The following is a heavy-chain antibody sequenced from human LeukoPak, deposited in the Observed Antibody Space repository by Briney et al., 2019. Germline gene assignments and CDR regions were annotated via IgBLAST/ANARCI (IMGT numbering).Heavy chain of an antibody. D-gene: IGHD6-6*01. J-gene: IGHJ4*02. CDR2: MNPNSGNT. CDR3: ARPRPWRKYYFDY. CDR1: GYTVTSYD. Sequence: ASVKLSCKSSGYTVTSYDINWVRQATGQGREWMVWMNPNSGNTGYAQKFQRTVSMTSNTSISTAYMELSSLSSEDTALYYCARPRPWRKYYFDYCGQGPLVTVSS. V-gene: IGHV1-8*01.